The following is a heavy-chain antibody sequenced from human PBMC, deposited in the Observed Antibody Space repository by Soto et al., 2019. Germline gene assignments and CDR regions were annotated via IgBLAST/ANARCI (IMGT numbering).Heavy chain of an antibody. J-gene: IGHJ3*02. CDR2: ISNSGTTI. Sequence: HPGGSLRLSCAASGFTFSSYEMNWVRQAPGKGLEWVSYISNSGTTIYYADSVRGRFAISRDNAKNSLYLQMRSLRAEDTAIYYCARQISYCSGTSCDAFDIWGQGTLVTVSS. CDR3: ARQISYCSGTSCDAFDI. V-gene: IGHV3-48*03. D-gene: IGHD2-15*01. CDR1: GFTFSSYE.